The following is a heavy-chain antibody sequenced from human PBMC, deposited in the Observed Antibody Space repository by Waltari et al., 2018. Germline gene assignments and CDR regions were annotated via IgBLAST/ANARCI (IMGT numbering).Heavy chain of an antibody. CDR2: VYSTGTT. V-gene: IGHV4-59*01. J-gene: IGHJ4*02. CDR1: GGSISNYF. CDR3: ARDGLWFGELPSFDH. Sequence: QVQLQESGPGLVKPSETLSLTCTVSGGSISNYFWSWIRQPPGKGLEWIGHVYSTGTTNSNPSLKSRVTISLDKSNNQFSLRLSSVTAADTAVYYCARDGLWFGELPSFDHWGRGTLVTVSS. D-gene: IGHD3-10*01.